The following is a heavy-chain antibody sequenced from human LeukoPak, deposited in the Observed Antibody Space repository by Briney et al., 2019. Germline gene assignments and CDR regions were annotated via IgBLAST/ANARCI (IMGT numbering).Heavy chain of an antibody. Sequence: ASVKVSCKASGYTFTGYYTHWVRQAPGQGLEWMGWINPNSGGTNYAQKFQGRVTMTRDTSISTAYMELSRLRSDDTAVYYCARVRGQLERLGGRKYYFDYWGQGTLVTVSS. CDR3: ARVRGQLERLGGRKYYFDY. V-gene: IGHV1-2*02. D-gene: IGHD1-1*01. J-gene: IGHJ4*02. CDR1: GYTFTGYY. CDR2: INPNSGGT.